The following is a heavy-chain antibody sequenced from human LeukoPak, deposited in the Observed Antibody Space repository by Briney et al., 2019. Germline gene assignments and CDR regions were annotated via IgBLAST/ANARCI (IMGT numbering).Heavy chain of an antibody. CDR1: GYTFASYG. Sequence: ASVKVSCKASGYTFASYGISWVRQAPGQGLEWMGWISAYNGNTNYAQKLQGRVTMTTDTSTSTAYMELRSLRSDDTAVYYCARVWTYDILTGYYLDAFDIWGQGTMVTVSS. V-gene: IGHV1-18*01. CDR3: ARVWTYDILTGYYLDAFDI. J-gene: IGHJ3*02. D-gene: IGHD3-9*01. CDR2: ISAYNGNT.